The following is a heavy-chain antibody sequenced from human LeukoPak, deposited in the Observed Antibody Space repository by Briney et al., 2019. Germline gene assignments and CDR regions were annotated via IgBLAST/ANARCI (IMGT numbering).Heavy chain of an antibody. Sequence: PSETLSLTCAVYGGSFNGYYWSWIRQPPGKGLEWIGEINHSGSTNYNPSLKSRVTISVDTSKNQFSLKLSSVTAADTAVYYCARASVVATAQYYFDYWGQGTLVTVSS. V-gene: IGHV4-34*01. D-gene: IGHD2-15*01. CDR3: ARASVVATAQYYFDY. CDR2: INHSGST. CDR1: GGSFNGYY. J-gene: IGHJ4*02.